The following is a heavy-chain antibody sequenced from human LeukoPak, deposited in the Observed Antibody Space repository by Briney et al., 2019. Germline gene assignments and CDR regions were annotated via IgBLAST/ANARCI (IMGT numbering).Heavy chain of an antibody. V-gene: IGHV4-59*12. D-gene: IGHD3-22*01. CDR2: IYYSGST. CDR3: AKAGYYHSGVYKWWFDP. CDR1: GGSIGSSY. J-gene: IGHJ5*02. Sequence: SEPLSLSCIISGGSIGSSYRSCIPPTPRGGLESSGQIYYSGSTNYNHALKSRVTISVDTSKNELSVNLNSVTATDTAVYNCAKAGYYHSGVYKWWFDPWRQGTLVSVSS.